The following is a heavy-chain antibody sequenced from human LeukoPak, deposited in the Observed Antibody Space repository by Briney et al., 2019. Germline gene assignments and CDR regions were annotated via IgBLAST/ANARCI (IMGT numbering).Heavy chain of an antibody. CDR2: ISYDGSNK. J-gene: IGHJ4*02. CDR1: GFTFSSYA. Sequence: QSGRSLRLSCAASGFTFSSYAMHWVRQAPSKGLEWVAVISYDGSNKYYADSVKGRFTISRDNSKNTLYLQMNSLRAEDTAVYYCAKEAVVPAANPFDYWGQGTLVTVSS. D-gene: IGHD2-2*01. CDR3: AKEAVVPAANPFDY. V-gene: IGHV3-30-3*01.